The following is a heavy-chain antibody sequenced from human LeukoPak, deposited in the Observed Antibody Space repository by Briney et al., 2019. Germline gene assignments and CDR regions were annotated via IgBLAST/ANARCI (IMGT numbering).Heavy chain of an antibody. V-gene: IGHV4-38-2*02. CDR3: ARPSRPILTGYYYNY. D-gene: IGHD3-9*01. CDR1: GYSISSGYF. CDR2: IYHSGST. Sequence: SETLSLTCTVSGYSISSGYFWGWIRQPPGKGLECIGTIYHSGSTYYNPSLKSRVTISVDTSKNQFSLKLSSVTAADTAVYYCARPSRPILTGYYYNYWGQGTLVTVSS. J-gene: IGHJ4*02.